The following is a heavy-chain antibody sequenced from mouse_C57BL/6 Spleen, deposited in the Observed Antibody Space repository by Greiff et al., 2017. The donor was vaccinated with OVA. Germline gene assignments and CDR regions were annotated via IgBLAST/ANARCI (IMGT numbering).Heavy chain of an antibody. J-gene: IGHJ2*01. CDR2: INPNNGGT. CDR1: GYTFTDYY. CDR3: ARILGFDY. V-gene: IGHV1-26*01. D-gene: IGHD4-1*01. Sequence: EVKLQQSGPELVKPGASVKISCKASGYTFTDYYMNWVKQSHGKSLEWIGDINPNNGGTSYNQKFKGKATLTVDKSSSTACMELRSLTSEDSAVYYCARILGFDYWGQGTTLTVSS.